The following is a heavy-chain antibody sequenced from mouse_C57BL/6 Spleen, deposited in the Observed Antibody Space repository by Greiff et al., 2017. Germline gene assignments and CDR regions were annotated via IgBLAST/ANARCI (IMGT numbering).Heavy chain of an antibody. CDR2: INPNNGGT. J-gene: IGHJ4*01. Sequence: EVQLQQSGPELVKPGASVKIPCKASGYTFTDYNMDWVKQSHGKSLEWIGDINPNNGGTIYNQKFKGKATLTGDKSSSTAYMELRSLTSEDTAVYYCARGDGNGDYAMDYWGQGTSVTVSS. V-gene: IGHV1-18*01. D-gene: IGHD2-3*01. CDR3: ARGDGNGDYAMDY. CDR1: GYTFTDYN.